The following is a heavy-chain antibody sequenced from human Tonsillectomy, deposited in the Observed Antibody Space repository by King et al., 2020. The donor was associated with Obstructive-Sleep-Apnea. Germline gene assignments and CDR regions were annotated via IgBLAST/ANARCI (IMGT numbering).Heavy chain of an antibody. V-gene: IGHV4-39*07. D-gene: IGHD3-10*01. J-gene: IGHJ6*02. CDR3: ARGQTYYFGSGNYNPDYGMDV. CDR1: GGSISGSSYY. Sequence: LQLQESGPGLVKPSETLSLTCTVSGGSISGSSYYWGWIRQPPGKGLEWIGSIYYSGNTYYNPSLKSRVTISVDTSKNQLSLELSSVTAADTAVYYCARGQTYYFGSGNYNPDYGMDVWGQGTTVTVSS. CDR2: IYYSGNT.